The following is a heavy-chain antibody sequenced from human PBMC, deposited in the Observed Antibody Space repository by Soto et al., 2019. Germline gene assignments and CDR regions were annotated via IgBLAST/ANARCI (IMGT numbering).Heavy chain of an antibody. CDR2: ISGSGDFT. CDR3: ARGLTIFGVWVDAFDI. CDR1: GFTLSSYA. V-gene: IGHV3-23*01. J-gene: IGHJ3*02. Sequence: EVQMLESGGGLVQPGGSLRLSCAASGFTLSSYALSWVRQAPGKGLEWVSGISGSGDFTFDADSVRGRFTVSRDNSMNTLYLQMNTLRVEDTAVYYCARGLTIFGVWVDAFDIWGQGTMATVSS. D-gene: IGHD3-3*01.